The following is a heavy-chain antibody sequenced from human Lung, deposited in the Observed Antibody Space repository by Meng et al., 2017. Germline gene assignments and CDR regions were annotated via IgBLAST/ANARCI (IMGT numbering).Heavy chain of an antibody. Sequence: EVQLVESGGGLVQPGGSLRLSCAAPGFTFITHWMHGVRQAPGKGLEWVSRITGDGSSTIYADSVQGRFTMSRDNAKNTLSLQMNSLRAEDTAVYYCARGGVTTDDWGQGTLVTVSS. CDR1: GFTFITHW. J-gene: IGHJ4*02. CDR3: ARGGVTTDD. V-gene: IGHV3-74*01. CDR2: ITGDGSST. D-gene: IGHD4-17*01.